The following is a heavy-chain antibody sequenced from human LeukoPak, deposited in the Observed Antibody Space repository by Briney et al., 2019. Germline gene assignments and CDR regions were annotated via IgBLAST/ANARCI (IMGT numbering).Heavy chain of an antibody. CDR3: ARAQGSGWYDY. Sequence: GGSLRLSCAASGFTFSSYGMHWVRHATGKGLEWVSGIGTAGDTYYPGSVKGRFTISRENAKNSLYLQMNRLRAGDTAVYYCARAQGSGWYDYWGQGTLVTVSS. CDR1: GFTFSSYG. J-gene: IGHJ4*02. V-gene: IGHV3-13*01. CDR2: IGTAGDT. D-gene: IGHD6-19*01.